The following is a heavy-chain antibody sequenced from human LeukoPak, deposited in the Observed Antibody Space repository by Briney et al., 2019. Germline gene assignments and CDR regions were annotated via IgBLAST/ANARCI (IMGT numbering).Heavy chain of an antibody. D-gene: IGHD2-2*01. J-gene: IGHJ3*02. CDR3: ARGRRRQLLKTNDAFDI. V-gene: IGHV4-59*12. Sequence: PSETLSLTCTVSGASISSFYWSWLRQSPGKGLELIGYIFYSGSTLYNPSLESRVTISVDTSKNQFSLKLSSVTAADTAVYYCARGRRRQLLKTNDAFDIWGQGTMVTVSS. CDR1: GASISSFY. CDR2: IFYSGST.